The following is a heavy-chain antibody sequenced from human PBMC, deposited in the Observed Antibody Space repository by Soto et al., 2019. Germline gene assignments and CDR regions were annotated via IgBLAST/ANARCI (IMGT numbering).Heavy chain of an antibody. D-gene: IGHD3-16*02. CDR1: GFRFRDYW. Sequence: GGSLRLSCAFSGFRFRDYWMSCFRQAPGNGLEWVANIKQDESDKYYVDSVKGRFTISRDNAKNALYLQMNSLRVEDTAVYYCAAYCYTMTCTHFHGYSWGQGTQVTVSS. CDR3: AAYCYTMTCTHFHGYS. J-gene: IGHJ5*02. V-gene: IGHV3-7*03. CDR2: IKQDESDK.